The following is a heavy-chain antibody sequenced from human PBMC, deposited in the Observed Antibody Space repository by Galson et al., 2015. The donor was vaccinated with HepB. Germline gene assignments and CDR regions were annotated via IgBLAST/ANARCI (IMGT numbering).Heavy chain of an antibody. V-gene: IGHV3-33*01. Sequence: SLRLSCAASGFTFSSYGMHWVRQAPGKGLEWVAVIWYDGSNKYYADSVKGRFTISRDNSKNTLYLQMNSLRAEDTAVYYCARDSVADYYGSGSRHYYYYMDVWGKGTTVTVSS. J-gene: IGHJ6*03. CDR2: IWYDGSNK. D-gene: IGHD3-10*01. CDR3: ARDSVADYYGSGSRHYYYYMDV. CDR1: GFTFSSYG.